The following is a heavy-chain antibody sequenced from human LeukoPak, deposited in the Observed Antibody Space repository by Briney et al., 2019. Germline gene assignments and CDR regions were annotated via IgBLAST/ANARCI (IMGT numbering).Heavy chain of an antibody. CDR2: ISGSGGST. V-gene: IGHV3-23*01. Sequence: PGGSLRLSCAASGFTFSSYAMSWVRQAPGKGLEWVLAISGSGGSTYYADSVKGRFTISRDNSKNTLYLQMNSLRAEDTAVYYCAKEYCSGGSCYVRVGYFDYWGQGTLVTVSS. CDR3: AKEYCSGGSCYVRVGYFDY. J-gene: IGHJ4*02. D-gene: IGHD2-15*01. CDR1: GFTFSSYA.